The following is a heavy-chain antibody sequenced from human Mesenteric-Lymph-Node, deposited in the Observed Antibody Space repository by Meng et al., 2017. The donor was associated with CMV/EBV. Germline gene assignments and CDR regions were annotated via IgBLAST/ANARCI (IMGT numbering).Heavy chain of an antibody. CDR1: GFPFSDYA. D-gene: IGHD7-27*01. Sequence: GESLKISCTASGFPFSDYAMSWIRRAPGKGLEWVSYISSPIDTSYYADSVKGRFTISRDNAQSSVFLQMSNLRAEDTAIYYCARNWGPIDHWGQGTLVTVSS. CDR2: ISSPIDTS. V-gene: IGHV3-11*01. J-gene: IGHJ4*02. CDR3: ARNWGPIDH.